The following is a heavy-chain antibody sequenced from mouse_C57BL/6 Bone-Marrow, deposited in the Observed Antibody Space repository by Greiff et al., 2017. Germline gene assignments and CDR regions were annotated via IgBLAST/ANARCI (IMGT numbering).Heavy chain of an antibody. CDR3: ARGDSNYPAWFAY. D-gene: IGHD2-5*01. CDR2: IYPGGGYT. V-gene: IGHV1-63*01. CDR1: GYTFTNYW. J-gene: IGHJ3*01. Sequence: VQLVESGAELVRPGTSVKMSCKASGYTFTNYWIGWAKQRPGHGLEWIGDIYPGGGYTNYNEKFKGKATLTADKSSSTAYMQFSSLTSEDSAIYYCARGDSNYPAWFAYWGQGTLVTVSA.